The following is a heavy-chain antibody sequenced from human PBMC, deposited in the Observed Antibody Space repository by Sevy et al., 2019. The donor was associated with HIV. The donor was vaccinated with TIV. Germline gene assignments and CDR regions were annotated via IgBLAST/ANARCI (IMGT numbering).Heavy chain of an antibody. J-gene: IGHJ4*02. CDR1: GYTFTNYY. Sequence: ASVKVSCKASGYTFTNYYIHWVRQAPGEGLEWMGVINPSGGSTSNAQKFQGRVAMTRETSTGTVYMELSSLRSEDTAVYYCARVYYYDYSGPGYWGQGTLVTVSS. CDR3: ARVYYYDYSGPGY. V-gene: IGHV1-46*01. D-gene: IGHD3-22*01. CDR2: INPSGGST.